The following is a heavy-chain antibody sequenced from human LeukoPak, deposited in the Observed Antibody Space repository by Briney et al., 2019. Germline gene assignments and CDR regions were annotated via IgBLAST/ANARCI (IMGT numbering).Heavy chain of an antibody. D-gene: IGHD5-18*01. CDR1: GGTFSRYA. V-gene: IGHV1-69*01. CDR2: IIPIFGTA. J-gene: IGHJ4*02. Sequence: SVKVSCKASGGTFSRYAISWVRQAPGQGLEWMGGIIPIFGTANYAQKFQGRVTITADESTSTAYMELSSLRSEDTAVYYCARSKRGYSYGYRVLYFDYWGQGTLVTVSS. CDR3: ARSKRGYSYGYRVLYFDY.